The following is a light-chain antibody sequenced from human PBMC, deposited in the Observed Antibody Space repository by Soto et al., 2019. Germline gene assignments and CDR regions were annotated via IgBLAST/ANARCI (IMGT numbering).Light chain of an antibody. V-gene: IGKV1-8*01. CDR2: AAS. J-gene: IGKJ1*01. CDR3: QQYETFSGT. Sequence: AIRMTQSPSSLSASTGDRVTIPCRASQGISSYLAWYQQKPGKAPKLLIYAASTLPRGVPSRFSGSGSGTKFTLTIASLQPDDFATYYCQQYETFSGTFGPGTKVDIK. CDR1: QGISSY.